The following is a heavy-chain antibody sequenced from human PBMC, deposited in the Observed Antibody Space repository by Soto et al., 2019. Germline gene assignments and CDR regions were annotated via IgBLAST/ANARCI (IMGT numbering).Heavy chain of an antibody. D-gene: IGHD3-10*01. CDR1: GGSISSYY. Sequence: SETLSLTCTVSGGSISSYYWSWIRQPPGKGLEWIGYIYYSGSTNYNPSLKSRVTISVDTSKNQFSLKLSSVTAADTAVYHCASGRSYYGSGSYDQGFDYWGQGTLVTVSS. CDR2: IYYSGST. CDR3: ASGRSYYGSGSYDQGFDY. J-gene: IGHJ4*02. V-gene: IGHV4-59*01.